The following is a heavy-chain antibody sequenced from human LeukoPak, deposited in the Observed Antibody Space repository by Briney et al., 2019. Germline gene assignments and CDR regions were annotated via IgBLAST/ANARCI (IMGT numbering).Heavy chain of an antibody. CDR2: INQDGGDK. J-gene: IGHJ4*02. V-gene: IGHV3-7*01. CDR1: GFTFSNYW. D-gene: IGHD2-2*02. Sequence: PGGSLRLSCAASGFTFSNYWMSWVRQAPGKGLEWVANINQDGGDKYFVDSVKGRFSISRDNAKNSVFLQMNSLRAEDTAVYYCARVGEWPIYRGGTSLFDYWGQGTLVTVSS. CDR3: ARVGEWPIYRGGTSLFDY.